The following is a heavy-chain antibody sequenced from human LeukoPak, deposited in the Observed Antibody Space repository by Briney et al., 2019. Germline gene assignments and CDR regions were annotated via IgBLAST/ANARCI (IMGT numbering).Heavy chain of an antibody. V-gene: IGHV3-11*01. CDR3: ARNTGELDY. J-gene: IGHJ4*02. Sequence: PGGSLRLSCAASGFTFSDHYMSWIRQAPGKGLEWVSYISSSGSNIHYVDSVKGRFTISRDNAKNSLSLQMNSLRAEDTAVYYCARNTGELDYWGQGTLVTVSS. CDR2: ISSSGSNI. D-gene: IGHD7-27*01. CDR1: GFTFSDHY.